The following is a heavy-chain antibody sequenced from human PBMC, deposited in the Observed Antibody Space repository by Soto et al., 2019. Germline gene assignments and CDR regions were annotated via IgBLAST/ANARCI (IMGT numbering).Heavy chain of an antibody. D-gene: IGHD3-22*01. V-gene: IGHV2-5*02. CDR3: AHPHYYESSGPPHFDP. CDR1: GFSLSTSGVG. Sequence: QITLKESGPTLVKPTQTLTLTCTFSGFSLSTSGVGVGWIRQPPGKALEWLALIYWDDDKRYSPSLKSRLTITKDTSKNQVVLTMTNMDPVDTATYYCAHPHYYESSGPPHFDPWGQGTLVTVSS. J-gene: IGHJ5*02. CDR2: IYWDDDK.